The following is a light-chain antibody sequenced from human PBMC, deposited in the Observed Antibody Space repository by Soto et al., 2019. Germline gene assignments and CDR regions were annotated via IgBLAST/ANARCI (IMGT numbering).Light chain of an antibody. CDR3: SSYISSSTLVI. J-gene: IGLJ2*01. Sequence: QSALTQPASVSGSPGQSITISCTGTSSDVGGYNYVSWYQHHPGKAPKLMIFEVSTRPSGVSNRFSGSKSGNTASLTISGLQAEDEADYDCSSYISSSTLVIFGGGTKLTVL. CDR2: EVS. V-gene: IGLV2-14*01. CDR1: SSDVGGYNY.